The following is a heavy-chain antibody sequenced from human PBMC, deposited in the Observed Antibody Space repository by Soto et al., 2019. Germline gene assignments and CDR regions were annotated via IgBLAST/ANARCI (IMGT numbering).Heavy chain of an antibody. CDR1: GFTFSDYY. CDR2: ISSSGSTI. J-gene: IGHJ3*02. V-gene: IGHV3-11*01. CDR3: ARDGPSYLPVTTKKGAFDI. D-gene: IGHD4-17*01. Sequence: QVQLVESGGGLVKPGGSLRLSCAAPGFTFSDYYMSWIRQAPGKGLEWVSYISSSGSTIYYADSVKGRFTISRDNAKNSLYLQMNSLRAEDTAVYYCARDGPSYLPVTTKKGAFDIWGQGTMVTVSS.